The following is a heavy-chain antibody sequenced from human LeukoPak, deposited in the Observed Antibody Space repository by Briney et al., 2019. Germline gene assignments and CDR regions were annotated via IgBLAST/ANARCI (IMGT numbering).Heavy chain of an antibody. CDR1: GGSISSYY. Sequence: SETLSLTCTVSGGSISSYYWSWIRQPPGKGLEWVGYIYYSGSTNYNPSLKSRVTISVDTSKNQFSLKLSSVTAADTAVYYCARGAYYYYYMDVWGKGTTVTISS. V-gene: IGHV4-59*01. CDR2: IYYSGST. CDR3: ARGAYYYYYMDV. J-gene: IGHJ6*03.